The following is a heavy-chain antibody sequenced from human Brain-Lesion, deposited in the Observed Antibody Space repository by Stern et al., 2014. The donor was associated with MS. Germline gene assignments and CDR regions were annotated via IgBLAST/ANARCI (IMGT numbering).Heavy chain of an antibody. CDR3: AGEEDIRYCSGGSCTGNWFDP. Sequence: QLQLQESGPGLVKPLETLSLTCTVAGGSVSSTSYAWAWIRQPPGKGLEWIGTIYYSGNTYYSPSLKSRLTISLDPSKNRFPLQLRSVTAADTAVYYCAGEEDIRYCSGGSCTGNWFDPWGQGTLVTVSS. J-gene: IGHJ5*02. V-gene: IGHV4-39*01. CDR2: IYYSGNT. D-gene: IGHD2-15*01. CDR1: GGSVSSTSYA.